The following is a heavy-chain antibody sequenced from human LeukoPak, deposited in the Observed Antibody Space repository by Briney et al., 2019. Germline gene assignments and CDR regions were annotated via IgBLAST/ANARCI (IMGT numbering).Heavy chain of an antibody. CDR1: GGSISSGGYY. D-gene: IGHD2-21*02. Sequence: PSETLSLTCTVSGGSISSGGYYWSWIRQHPGKGLEWIGYIYYSGSTYYNPSLKSRVTISVDASKNQFSLKLSSVTAADTAVYYWARDRVVVTATSSYWYFDLWGRGTLVTVSS. CDR2: IYYSGST. V-gene: IGHV4-31*03. CDR3: ARDRVVVTATSSYWYFDL. J-gene: IGHJ2*01.